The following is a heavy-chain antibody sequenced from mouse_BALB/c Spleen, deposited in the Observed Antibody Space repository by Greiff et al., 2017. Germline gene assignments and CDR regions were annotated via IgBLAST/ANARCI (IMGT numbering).Heavy chain of an antibody. CDR1: GYAFTNYL. CDR3: ARKGSNWDHGQFAY. Sequence: QVQLKESGAELVRPGTSVKVSCKASGYAFTNYLIEWVKQRPGQGLEWIGVINPGSGGTNYNGKFKGKATLTADKSSSTAYMQLSSLTSEDSAVYFCARKGSNWDHGQFAYWGQGTLVTVSA. J-gene: IGHJ3*01. CDR2: INPGSGGT. V-gene: IGHV1-54*01. D-gene: IGHD4-1*02.